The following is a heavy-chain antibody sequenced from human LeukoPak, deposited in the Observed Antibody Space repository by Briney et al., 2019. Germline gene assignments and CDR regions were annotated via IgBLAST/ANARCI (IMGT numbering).Heavy chain of an antibody. CDR3: ARDGEYCSSTSCYRVDPFDY. J-gene: IGHJ4*02. D-gene: IGHD2-2*01. CDR2: IWYDGSNK. CDR1: GFTFSSYG. V-gene: IGHV3-33*01. Sequence: GGSLRLSCAASGFTFSSYGMHWVRQAPGKGLEWVAVIWYDGSNKYYADSVKGRFTISRDNSKNTLYLQMNSLRAEDTAVYYCARDGEYCSSTSCYRVDPFDYWGQGTLVTVSS.